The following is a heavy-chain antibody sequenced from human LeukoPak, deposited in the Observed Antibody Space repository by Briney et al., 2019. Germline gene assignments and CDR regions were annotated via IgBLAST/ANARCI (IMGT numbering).Heavy chain of an antibody. Sequence: SETLSLTCTVSGGSISSYYWSWIRQPPGKGLEWIGCIYYSGSTNYNPSLKSRVTISVDTSKNQFSLKLSSVTAADTAVYYCARGALRKYYYYYYGMDVWGKGTTVTVSS. CDR2: IYYSGST. V-gene: IGHV4-59*01. CDR3: ARGALRKYYYYYYGMDV. J-gene: IGHJ6*04. D-gene: IGHD5-12*01. CDR1: GGSISSYY.